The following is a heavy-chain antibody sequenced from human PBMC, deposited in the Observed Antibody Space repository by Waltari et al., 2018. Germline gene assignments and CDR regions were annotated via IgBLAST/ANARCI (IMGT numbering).Heavy chain of an antibody. CDR3: ARGLIGIFGVVIMYWFDP. J-gene: IGHJ5*02. CDR1: GGSFSGYY. V-gene: IGHV4-34*01. D-gene: IGHD3-3*01. CDR2: INHSGST. Sequence: QVQLQQWGAGLLKPSETLSLTCAVYGGSFSGYYWSWIRQPPGKGLEWIGEINHSGSTNDNPSLKSRVTISVDTSKNQFSLKLSSVTAADTAVYYCARGLIGIFGVVIMYWFDPWGQGTLVTVSS.